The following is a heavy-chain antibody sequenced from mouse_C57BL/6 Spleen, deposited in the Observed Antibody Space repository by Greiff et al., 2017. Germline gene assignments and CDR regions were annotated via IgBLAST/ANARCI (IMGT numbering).Heavy chain of an antibody. Sequence: QVQLQQSGAELARPGASVKLSCKASGYTFTSYGISWVKQRTGQGLEWIGEIYPRSGNTYYNEKFKGKAKLTADKSSSTAYMELRSLTSEDSAVYFCATALYGNFSWFAYWGQGTLVTVSA. J-gene: IGHJ3*01. D-gene: IGHD2-1*01. V-gene: IGHV1-81*01. CDR2: IYPRSGNT. CDR1: GYTFTSYG. CDR3: ATALYGNFSWFAY.